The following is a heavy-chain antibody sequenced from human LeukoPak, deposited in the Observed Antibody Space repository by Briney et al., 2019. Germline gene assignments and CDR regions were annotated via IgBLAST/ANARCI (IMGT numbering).Heavy chain of an antibody. J-gene: IGHJ4*02. Sequence: SQTLSLTCAVSGGSISSGDYYWSWIRQPPGKGLEWIGYIYYSGSTYYNPSLKSRVTISVDTSKNQFSLKLSSVTAADTAVYYCARVGDYGSGSYLDYWGQGTLVTVSS. CDR1: GGSISSGDYY. CDR2: IYYSGST. D-gene: IGHD3-10*01. V-gene: IGHV4-30-4*01. CDR3: ARVGDYGSGSYLDY.